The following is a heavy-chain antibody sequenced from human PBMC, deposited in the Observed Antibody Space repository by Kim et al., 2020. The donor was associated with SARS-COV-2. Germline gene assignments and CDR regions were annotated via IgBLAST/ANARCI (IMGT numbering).Heavy chain of an antibody. V-gene: IGHV4-30-2*04. D-gene: IGHD5-18*01. J-gene: IGHJ4*02. CDR3: AREGDTAGNYFVDY. Sequence: NPPLKSRVTKSVDTSKNQFSRKLSSVTAADTAVYDCAREGDTAGNYFVDYWGQGTLVTVSS.